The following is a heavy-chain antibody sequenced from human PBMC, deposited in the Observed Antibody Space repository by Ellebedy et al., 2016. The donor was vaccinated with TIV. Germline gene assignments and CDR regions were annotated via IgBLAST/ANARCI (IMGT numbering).Heavy chain of an antibody. J-gene: IGHJ4*02. CDR1: GYTFTNYG. Sequence: AASVKVSCKASGYTFTNYGISRVRQAPGQGLEWMGWIRGYNGNTYSAQKLQGRVTMTTDTSTSTAYMELRSLRSDDTAVYYCARFVDGDYEDYWGQGTLVTVSS. CDR3: ARFVDGDYEDY. V-gene: IGHV1-18*04. D-gene: IGHD4-17*01. CDR2: IRGYNGNT.